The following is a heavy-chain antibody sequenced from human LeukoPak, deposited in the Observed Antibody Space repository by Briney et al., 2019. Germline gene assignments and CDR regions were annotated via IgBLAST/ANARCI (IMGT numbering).Heavy chain of an antibody. V-gene: IGHV3-21*04. Sequence: GGSLRLSCAASGFTFSSYGMNWVRQAPGKGLEWVSSISSGSSYIYYADSVRGRFTISRDNARNSLYLQMNSLRAEDTAVYYCAKDFRLDSWGQGTLVTVSS. J-gene: IGHJ4*02. CDR2: ISSGSSYI. CDR3: AKDFRLDS. CDR1: GFTFSSYG.